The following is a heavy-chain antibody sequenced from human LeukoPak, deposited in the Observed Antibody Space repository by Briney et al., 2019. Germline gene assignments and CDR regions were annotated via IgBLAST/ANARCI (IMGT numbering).Heavy chain of an antibody. Sequence: GGSLRLSCAASGFTFSSYGMHWVRQAPGKGLEWVAFIRYDGSNKYYADSVKGRFTISRDNSKNTLYLQMNSLRAEDTAVYYCHSSGYYYYYCYMDVWGKGTTVTISS. J-gene: IGHJ6*03. V-gene: IGHV3-30*02. D-gene: IGHD3-22*01. CDR1: GFTFSSYG. CDR3: HSSGYYYYYCYMDV. CDR2: IRYDGSNK.